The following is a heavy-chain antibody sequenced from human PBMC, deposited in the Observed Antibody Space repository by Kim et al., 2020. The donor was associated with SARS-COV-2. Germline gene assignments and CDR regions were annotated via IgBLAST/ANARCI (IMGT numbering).Heavy chain of an antibody. D-gene: IGHD4-17*01. CDR1: GLTFDDYA. CDR3: AKATPGYGDYIDY. V-gene: IGHV3-9*01. CDR2: ISWNSGSI. J-gene: IGHJ4*02. Sequence: GGSLRLSCAASGLTFDDYAMHWVRQAPGKGLEWVSGISWNSGSIGYADSVKGRFTISRDNATNSLYLQMNSLRAEDTALYYCAKATPGYGDYIDYWGQGT.